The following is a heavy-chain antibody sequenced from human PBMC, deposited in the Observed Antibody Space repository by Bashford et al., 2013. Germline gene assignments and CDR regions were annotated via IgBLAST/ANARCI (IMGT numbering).Heavy chain of an antibody. J-gene: IGHJ4*02. CDR3: ARSTSSGWYFDY. CDR2: IYYSGST. D-gene: IGHD6-19*01. V-gene: IGHV4-59*01. CDR1: GGSISSYY. Sequence: SETLSLTCTVSGGSISSYYWSWIRQPPGKGLEWIGYIYYSGSTNYNPSLKSRVTISVDTSKNQFSLKLSSVTAADTAVYYCARSTSSGWYFDYWGRGNPGHRLL.